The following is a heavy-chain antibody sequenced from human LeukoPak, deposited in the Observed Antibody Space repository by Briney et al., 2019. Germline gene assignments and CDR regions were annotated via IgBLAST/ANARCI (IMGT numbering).Heavy chain of an antibody. Sequence: EASVKVSCKASGYTFTAYYLHWVRQAPGQGLEWMGWINSNSGDTNSAQKFQGRVTLTRDTSITTAYMEMSSLSSDDTAVYYCVRVSLSPLLPIDYWGQGTLVTVSS. D-gene: IGHD2-15*01. CDR3: VRVSLSPLLPIDY. J-gene: IGHJ4*02. CDR2: INSNSGDT. V-gene: IGHV1-2*02. CDR1: GYTFTAYY.